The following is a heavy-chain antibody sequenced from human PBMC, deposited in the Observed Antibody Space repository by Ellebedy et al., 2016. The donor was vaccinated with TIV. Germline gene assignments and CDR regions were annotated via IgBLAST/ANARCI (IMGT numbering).Heavy chain of an antibody. CDR2: MYGSGRGI. J-gene: IGHJ4*02. Sequence: GESLKISCTASGFTFSPFAMGWVRQTPGKGLEWVSGMYGSGRGITYSDSVKGRFTISRDNSKNTRYLQMNSLRPEDTAIYFCAKGRSGTYIHHAFDSWGQGTLVTVSS. CDR1: GFTFSPFA. D-gene: IGHD1-14*01. V-gene: IGHV3-23*01. CDR3: AKGRSGTYIHHAFDS.